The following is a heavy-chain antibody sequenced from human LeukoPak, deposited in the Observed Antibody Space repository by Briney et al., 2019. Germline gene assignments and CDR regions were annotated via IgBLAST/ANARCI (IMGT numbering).Heavy chain of an antibody. Sequence: SETLSLTCTVSGGSISSYYWSWIRQPPGKGLEWIGFIFYSGSTNYNPSLKSRVTISVDTSKNQFSLKLSSVTAADTALYYCARSYGVSYSMGYWGQGTLVTVSS. CDR2: IFYSGST. CDR3: ARSYGVSYSMGY. D-gene: IGHD1-26*01. CDR1: GGSISSYY. J-gene: IGHJ4*02. V-gene: IGHV4-59*08.